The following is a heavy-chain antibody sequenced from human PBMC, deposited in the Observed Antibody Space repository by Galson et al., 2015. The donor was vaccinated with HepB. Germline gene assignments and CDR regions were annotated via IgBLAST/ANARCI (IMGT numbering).Heavy chain of an antibody. J-gene: IGHJ6*02. D-gene: IGHD6-19*01. V-gene: IGHV1-69*13. CDR2: IIPIFGTA. Sequence: SVKVSCKASGGTFSSYAISWVRQAPGQGLEWMGGIIPIFGTANYAQKFQGRVTITADESTSTAYMELSSLRSEDTAVYYCARVLSPPVAGTGRQTGEKNYGMDVWGQGTTVTVSS. CDR3: ARVLSPPVAGTGRQTGEKNYGMDV. CDR1: GGTFSSYA.